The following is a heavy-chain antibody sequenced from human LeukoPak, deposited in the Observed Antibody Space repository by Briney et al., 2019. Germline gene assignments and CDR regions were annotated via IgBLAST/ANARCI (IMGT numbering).Heavy chain of an antibody. D-gene: IGHD1-26*01. Sequence: GGSLRLSCAASGFTFSSYSMNWVRQAPGKGLEWVSSISSSSSYIYYADSVKGRFTISRDNAKNSLYLQVNSLRAEDTAVYYCARAAVGATRTYYFDYWGQGTLVTVSS. CDR1: GFTFSSYS. CDR3: ARAAVGATRTYYFDY. CDR2: ISSSSSYI. V-gene: IGHV3-21*01. J-gene: IGHJ4*02.